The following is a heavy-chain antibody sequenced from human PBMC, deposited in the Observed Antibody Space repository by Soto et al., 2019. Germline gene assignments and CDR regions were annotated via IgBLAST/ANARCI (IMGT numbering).Heavy chain of an antibody. V-gene: IGHV3-74*01. Sequence: EVQLVESGGGLVQPGGSLRLSCAASGFTFSSYWMHWVRQAPGKGLEWVSRMNMDGNRISYVDSVKGRCTISRDNAKNTFYREMNRARVEDTAVYYYVRGDGDRYDGHGYLGRHWGQGSLVTVSS. D-gene: IGHD2-21*01. CDR2: MNMDGNRI. CDR1: GFTFSSYW. CDR3: VRGDGDRYDGHGYLGRH. J-gene: IGHJ4*02.